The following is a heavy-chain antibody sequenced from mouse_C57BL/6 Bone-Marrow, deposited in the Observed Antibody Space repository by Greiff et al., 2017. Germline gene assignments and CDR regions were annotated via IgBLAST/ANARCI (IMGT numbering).Heavy chain of an antibody. V-gene: IGHV5-6*01. D-gene: IGHD1-1*01. Sequence: DVQLVESGGDLVKPGGSLKLSCAASGFTFSSYGMSWVRQTPDKRLEWVATISSGGSYTYYPDSVKGRFTISRDNAKNTLYLQMSSLKSEDTAMYYCARHILPYYYGSSLTPLFDYWGQGTTLTVSS. CDR3: ARHILPYYYGSSLTPLFDY. J-gene: IGHJ2*01. CDR2: ISSGGSYT. CDR1: GFTFSSYG.